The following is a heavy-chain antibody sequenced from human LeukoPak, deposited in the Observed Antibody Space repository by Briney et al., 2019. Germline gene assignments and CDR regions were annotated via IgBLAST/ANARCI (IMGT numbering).Heavy chain of an antibody. Sequence: SETLSLTCAVYGGSFSGYYWSWIRQPPGKGLEWNGEINHSGSTNYNPSLKSRVTISVDTSKNQFSLKLSSVTAADTAVYYCARGYDSSGSRWYYFDYWGQGTLVTVSS. D-gene: IGHD3-22*01. CDR2: INHSGST. V-gene: IGHV4-34*01. J-gene: IGHJ4*02. CDR1: GGSFSGYY. CDR3: ARGYDSSGSRWYYFDY.